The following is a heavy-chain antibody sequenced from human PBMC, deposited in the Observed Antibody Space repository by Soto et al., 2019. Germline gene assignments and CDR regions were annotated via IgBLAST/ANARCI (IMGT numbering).Heavy chain of an antibody. J-gene: IGHJ4*02. CDR3: ARGLCGGIFEY. D-gene: IGHD2-21*01. V-gene: IGHV4-38-2*02. Sequence: IRQPPGKGLEWIGAIHHSGTTYYTPSLKSRVTISMDTSKNHFSLKLTSMTATDTAMYYCARGLCGGIFEYRGQGTPVTVSS. CDR2: IHHSGTT.